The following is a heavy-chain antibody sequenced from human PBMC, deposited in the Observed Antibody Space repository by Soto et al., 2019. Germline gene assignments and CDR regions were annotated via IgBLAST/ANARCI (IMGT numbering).Heavy chain of an antibody. D-gene: IGHD5-12*01. J-gene: IGHJ4*02. CDR2: MNPNTGNT. V-gene: IGHV1-8*01. CDR3: ARGGLATLTDF. CDR1: GYPFTDHD. Sequence: AASVKVSCKASGYPFTDHDINWVRQATGQGLEWMGWMNPNTGNTRYAQQFQGRLTMTRDTSISTAFMELSGLRSEDTALYYCARGGLATLTDFWGRGTLVTVSS.